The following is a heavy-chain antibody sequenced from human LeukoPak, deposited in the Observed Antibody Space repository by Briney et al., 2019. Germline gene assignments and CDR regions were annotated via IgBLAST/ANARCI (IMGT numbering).Heavy chain of an antibody. D-gene: IGHD3-22*01. CDR3: ARNYYDSSGYYYFDY. Sequence: GGSLRLSCVASGFTFSSYWMTWVRQAPGKGLEWLANIKEDGSIQYYLDSVRGRFTISRDNAKTSVYLQMNSLRAEDTAVYYCARNYYDSSGYYYFDYWGQGTLVTVSS. V-gene: IGHV3-7*01. J-gene: IGHJ4*02. CDR1: GFTFSSYW. CDR2: IKEDGSIQ.